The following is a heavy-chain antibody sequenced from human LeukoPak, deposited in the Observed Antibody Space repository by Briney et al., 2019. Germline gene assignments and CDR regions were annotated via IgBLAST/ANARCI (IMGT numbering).Heavy chain of an antibody. Sequence: GGSLRLSCAASGFTFSSYSMNWVRQAPGKGLEWVSSISSSSSYIYYADSVKGRFTISRDNAKNSLYLQMNSLRAEDTAVYYCARDPNSMAAAGTGDYWGQGTLVTVSS. D-gene: IGHD6-13*01. CDR1: GFTFSSYS. J-gene: IGHJ4*02. CDR3: ARDPNSMAAAGTGDY. CDR2: ISSSSSYI. V-gene: IGHV3-21*01.